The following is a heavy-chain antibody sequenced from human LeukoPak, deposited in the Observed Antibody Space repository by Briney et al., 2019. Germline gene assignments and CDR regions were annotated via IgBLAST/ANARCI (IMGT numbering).Heavy chain of an antibody. V-gene: IGHV4-34*01. CDR3: ARAAQYSATLDY. CDR1: GESFRGHY. J-gene: IGHJ4*02. D-gene: IGHD5-18*01. Sequence: PSETLSLTCAVYGESFRGHYWSWIRQSPGKGLERIGEINHSGSANYNPSLKSRVTISVDTSKNQFSLKLNSVTAADTAVYYCARAAQYSATLDYWGQGTLVTVSS. CDR2: INHSGSA.